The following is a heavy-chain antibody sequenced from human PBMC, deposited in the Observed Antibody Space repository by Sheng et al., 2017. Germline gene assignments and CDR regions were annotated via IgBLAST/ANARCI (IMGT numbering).Heavy chain of an antibody. CDR1: GGSISSNTYY. CDR2: LYYSGST. V-gene: IGHV4-39*07. J-gene: IGHJ4*02. D-gene: IGHD6-13*01. Sequence: QLQLQELGPGLVKPSETLSLTCTVSGGSISSNTYYWDWVRQPPGEGLEWIGSLYYSGSTYYNPSLQSRVTISIDTSKNQFSLKLNSVTAADTAVYYCATNRGITIAAPGIDYWGQGTLVTVSS. CDR3: ATNRGITIAAPGIDY.